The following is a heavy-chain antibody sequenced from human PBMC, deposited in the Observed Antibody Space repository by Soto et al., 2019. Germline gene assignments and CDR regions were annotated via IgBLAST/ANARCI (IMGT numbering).Heavy chain of an antibody. CDR3: AKDPAPIAAAVNFDY. Sequence: PGGSLRLSCAASGFTFSSYAMSWVRQAPGKGLEWVSAISGSGGSTHYADSVKGRFTISRDNSKNTLYLQMNSLRAEDTAVYYCAKDPAPIAAAVNFDYWGQGTLVTVPS. D-gene: IGHD6-13*01. J-gene: IGHJ4*02. CDR1: GFTFSSYA. CDR2: ISGSGGST. V-gene: IGHV3-23*01.